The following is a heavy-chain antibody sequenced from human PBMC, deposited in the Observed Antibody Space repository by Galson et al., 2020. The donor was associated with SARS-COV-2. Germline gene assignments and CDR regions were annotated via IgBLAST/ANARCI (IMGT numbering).Heavy chain of an antibody. CDR3: ARGLRRRIQGASINILQLQYYYMDV. Sequence: SQTLSLTCTVSGGSINNYYWNWIRQPPGKGLEWIGYFYDTGTTNYNPSLQSRVTISVDTSKNQISLRLSSVTAADTAVYYCARGLRRRIQGASINILQLQYYYMDVWGKGTTVTVSS. CDR2: FYDTGTT. J-gene: IGHJ6*03. CDR1: GGSINNYY. V-gene: IGHV4-59*01. D-gene: IGHD3-3*02.